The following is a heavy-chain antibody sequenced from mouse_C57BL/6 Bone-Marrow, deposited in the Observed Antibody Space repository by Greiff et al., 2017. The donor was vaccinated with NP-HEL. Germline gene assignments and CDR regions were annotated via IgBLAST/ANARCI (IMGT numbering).Heavy chain of an antibody. CDR1: GYTFTDYY. CDR3: ARSYYGNSLYYAMDY. V-gene: IGHV1-19*01. D-gene: IGHD2-10*01. Sequence: EVKLVESGPVLVKPGASVKMSCKASGYTFTDYYMNWVKQSHGKSLEWIGVINPYNGGTSYNQKFKGKATLTVDKSSSTAYMELNSLTSEDSAVYYCARSYYGNSLYYAMDYWGQGTSVTVSS. CDR2: INPYNGGT. J-gene: IGHJ4*01.